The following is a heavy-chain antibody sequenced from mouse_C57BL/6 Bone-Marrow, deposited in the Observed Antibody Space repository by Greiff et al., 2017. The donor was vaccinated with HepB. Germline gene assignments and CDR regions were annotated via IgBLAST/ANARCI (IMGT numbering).Heavy chain of an antibody. CDR2: IHPNSGST. Sequence: QVQLQQPGAELVKPGASVKLSCKASGYTFTSYWMHWVKQRPGQGLEWIGMIHPNSGSTNYNEKFKSKATLTVDKSSSTAYMQLSSLTSEDSAIYYCARWAGLPFDYWGQGTTLTVSS. V-gene: IGHV1-64*01. D-gene: IGHD2-4*01. J-gene: IGHJ2*01. CDR3: ARWAGLPFDY. CDR1: GYTFTSYW.